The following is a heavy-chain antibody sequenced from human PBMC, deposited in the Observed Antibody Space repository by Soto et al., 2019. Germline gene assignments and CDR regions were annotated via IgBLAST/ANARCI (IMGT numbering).Heavy chain of an antibody. CDR3: ARGHHNWFDP. Sequence: PSETLSLTCTVSGGSISSGDYSWSWIRRPPGKGLESIGSIYYSGRTYYSPSLKSRVIISVDMSKNQFSLRLSFLTAADTAVYYCARGHHNWFDPWGQGTLVTVSS. V-gene: IGHV4-30-4*01. CDR2: IYYSGRT. J-gene: IGHJ5*02. CDR1: GGSISSGDYS.